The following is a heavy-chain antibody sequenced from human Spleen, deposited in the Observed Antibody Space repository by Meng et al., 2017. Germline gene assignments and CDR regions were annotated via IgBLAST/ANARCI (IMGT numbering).Heavy chain of an antibody. CDR3: ARDLDSSGYDTSEK. CDR2: ITWNGGAT. Sequence: GGSLRLSCAASGFTFDDYGMSWVRQIPGKGLEWVSSITWNGGATGYADSVQGRFTISRDYAKNSLYLQMNNLRAEDTALYYCARDLDSSGYDTSEKWGQGTLVTVSS. J-gene: IGHJ4*02. CDR1: GFTFDDYG. V-gene: IGHV3-20*04. D-gene: IGHD3-22*01.